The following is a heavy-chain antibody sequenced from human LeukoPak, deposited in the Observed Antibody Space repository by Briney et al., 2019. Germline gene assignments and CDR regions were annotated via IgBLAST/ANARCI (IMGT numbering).Heavy chain of an antibody. Sequence: TSQTLSLTCTASGGSISSGSYYWSWIRQPAGKGLEWIVRIYTSGSTNYNPSLKSRVTISVDTSKNQFSLKLSSVTAADTAVYYCARARGYCSSTSCYDTTVTTTQDYFDYWGQGTLVTVSS. CDR3: ARARGYCSSTSCYDTTVTTTQDYFDY. CDR2: IYTSGST. D-gene: IGHD2-2*01. CDR1: GGSISSGSYY. V-gene: IGHV4-61*02. J-gene: IGHJ4*02.